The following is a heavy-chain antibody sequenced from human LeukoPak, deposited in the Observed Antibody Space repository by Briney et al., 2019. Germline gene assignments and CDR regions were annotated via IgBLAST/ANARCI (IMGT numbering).Heavy chain of an antibody. Sequence: PGGSLRLSCAASGFTFSSYAMLWVRQAPGKGLEWVAVISYDGSNKYYADSVKGRFTISRDNSKNSLYLQMNSLRAEDTAVYYCARDPIIIRGNFGYYYGMDVWGQGTTVTVSS. V-gene: IGHV3-30*04. J-gene: IGHJ6*02. D-gene: IGHD3-16*01. CDR1: GFTFSSYA. CDR3: ARDPIIIRGNFGYYYGMDV. CDR2: ISYDGSNK.